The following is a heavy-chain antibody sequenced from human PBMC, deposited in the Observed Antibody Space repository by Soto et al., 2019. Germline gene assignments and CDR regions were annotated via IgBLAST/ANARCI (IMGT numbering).Heavy chain of an antibody. CDR3: ASSRSWFGDDAFDI. V-gene: IGHV1-3*01. CDR1: GYTFTSYA. J-gene: IGHJ3*02. CDR2: INAGNGNT. Sequence: EASVKVSCKASGYTFTSYAMHWVRQAPGQRLEWMGWINAGNGNTKYSQKFQGRVTITRDTSASTAYMELSSLRSEDTAVYYCASSRSWFGDDAFDIWGQGTMVTVSS. D-gene: IGHD3-10*01.